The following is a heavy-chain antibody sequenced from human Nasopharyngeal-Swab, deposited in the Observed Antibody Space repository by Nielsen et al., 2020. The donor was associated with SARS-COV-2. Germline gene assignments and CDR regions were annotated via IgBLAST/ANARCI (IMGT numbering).Heavy chain of an antibody. Sequence: WVRQAPGQGLEWMGWMNPNSGNTGYAQKFQGRVTMTEDTSTDTAYMELSSLRSEDTAVYYCATTQYYYDSSGYYSFDYWGQGTLVTVSS. D-gene: IGHD3-22*01. J-gene: IGHJ4*02. CDR3: ATTQYYYDSSGYYSFDY. V-gene: IGHV1-8*01. CDR2: MNPNSGNT.